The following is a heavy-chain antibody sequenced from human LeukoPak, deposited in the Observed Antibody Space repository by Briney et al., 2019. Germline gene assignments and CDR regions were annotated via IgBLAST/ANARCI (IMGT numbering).Heavy chain of an antibody. D-gene: IGHD5-18*01. CDR2: INHSGST. CDR3: ARCSAIQLWFYY. Sequence: SQTLSLTCAVYGGSFSGYYWSWIRQPPGKGLEWIGEINHSGSTNYNPSLKSRVTISVDTSKNQFSLKLSSVTAADTAVYYCARCSAIQLWFYYWGQGTLVTVSS. CDR1: GGSFSGYY. V-gene: IGHV4-34*01. J-gene: IGHJ4*02.